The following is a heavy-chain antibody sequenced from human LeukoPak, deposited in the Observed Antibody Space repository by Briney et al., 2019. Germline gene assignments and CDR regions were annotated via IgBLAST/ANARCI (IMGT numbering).Heavy chain of an antibody. CDR3: AREGTTATHY. Sequence: SETLSLTCTVSGGSISSGGYYWSWIRQHPGKGLEWIGYIYYSGSTYYNPSLKSRVTILVDTSKNQFSLKLSSVTAADTAVYYCAREGTTATHYWGQGTLVTVSS. J-gene: IGHJ4*02. V-gene: IGHV4-31*03. CDR2: IYYSGST. CDR1: GGSISSGGYY. D-gene: IGHD4-17*01.